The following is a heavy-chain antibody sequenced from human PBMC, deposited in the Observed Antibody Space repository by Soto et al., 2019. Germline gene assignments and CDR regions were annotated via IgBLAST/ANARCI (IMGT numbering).Heavy chain of an antibody. Sequence: PGGSLRLSCAASGFTFSSYSMNWVRQAPGKGLEWVSSISSSSSYIYYADSVKGRFTISRDNAKNSLYLQMNSLRAEDTAVYYCAREAYDFWSGYYTGFHYYYGMDVWGQGTTVTVSS. D-gene: IGHD3-3*01. J-gene: IGHJ6*02. V-gene: IGHV3-21*01. CDR2: ISSSSSYI. CDR3: AREAYDFWSGYYTGFHYYYGMDV. CDR1: GFTFSSYS.